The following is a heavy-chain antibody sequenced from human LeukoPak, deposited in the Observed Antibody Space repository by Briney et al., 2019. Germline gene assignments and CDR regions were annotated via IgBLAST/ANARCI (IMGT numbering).Heavy chain of an antibody. V-gene: IGHV3-48*04. CDR3: ARGFGSSIPYSYYYYLDV. J-gene: IGHJ6*03. CDR1: GFTFSSYS. D-gene: IGHD6-6*01. Sequence: GGSLRLSCAASGFTFSSYSMTWVRQAPGKGLEWVSYITYSSSTIYYADSVKGRFTISRDNAKNSLYLQMNSLRAEDDTAVYYCARGFGSSIPYSYYYYLDVWGKGTTVTVSS. CDR2: ITYSSSTI.